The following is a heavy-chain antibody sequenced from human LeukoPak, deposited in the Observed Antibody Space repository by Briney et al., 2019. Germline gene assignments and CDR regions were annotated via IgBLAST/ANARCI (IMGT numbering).Heavy chain of an antibody. CDR3: ARVASGVPDY. D-gene: IGHD1-26*01. Sequence: SETLSLTCTVSGDSISSSSHFWGWIRQPPGKGLEWIGSLYSSGGTYYNPSLKSRVTISVDTSKNQFSLRLSSVTAADTAVYYCARVASGVPDYWGQGTLVTVSS. CDR1: GDSISSSSHF. V-gene: IGHV4-39*07. CDR2: LYSSGGT. J-gene: IGHJ4*02.